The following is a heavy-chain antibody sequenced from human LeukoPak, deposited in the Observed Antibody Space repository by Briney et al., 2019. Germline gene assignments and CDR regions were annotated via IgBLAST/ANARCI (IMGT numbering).Heavy chain of an antibody. CDR3: ARLLDYNNSGDPDTFDI. CDR2: INYSGRT. J-gene: IGHJ3*02. V-gene: IGHV4-59*01. Sequence: SDTLSLTCTGSGGSIASYYWSWIRQSPGKRLEWIASINYSGRTKLNPPLQSRVTISLDMSNNHFSLQLRSVTAADTAIYYCARLLDYNNSGDPDTFDIWGQGTMVTVFS. D-gene: IGHD3-22*01. CDR1: GGSIASYY.